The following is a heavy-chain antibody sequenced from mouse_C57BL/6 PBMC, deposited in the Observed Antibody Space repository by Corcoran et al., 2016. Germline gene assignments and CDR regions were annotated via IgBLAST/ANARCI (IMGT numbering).Heavy chain of an antibody. CDR3: ARGIYYGKYCDY. J-gene: IGHJ3*01. Sequence: QVQLKQSGAELVRPGAAVKLSCKASGYTCSDYYRNWVMQGPGQGLEWIARIYPGSGNTYYNEKFKGKATLTAEKSSSTAYMQLSSLTSEDSAVYCCARGIYYGKYCDYWGQGTLVTVSA. CDR1: GYTCSDYY. D-gene: IGHD2-1*01. CDR2: IYPGSGNT. V-gene: IGHV1-76*01.